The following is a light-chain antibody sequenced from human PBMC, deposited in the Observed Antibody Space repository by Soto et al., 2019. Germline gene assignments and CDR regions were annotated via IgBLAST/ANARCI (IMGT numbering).Light chain of an antibody. CDR2: NVN. CDR1: NSDIGAYDY. Sequence: QSVLTQPASVSGSPGQSITISCSGTNSDIGAYDYVSWYQQHPGKPPKLIIYNVNNRPSGVSFRFSGSKSANTASLTISGLQTEAEADYYCLSHTNRRIYVFGLATKVT. V-gene: IGLV2-14*03. J-gene: IGLJ1*01. CDR3: LSHTNRRIYV.